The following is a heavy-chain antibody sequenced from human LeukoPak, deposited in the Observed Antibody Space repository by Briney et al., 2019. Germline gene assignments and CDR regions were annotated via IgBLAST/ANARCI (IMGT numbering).Heavy chain of an antibody. Sequence: GGSLRFSCAACGFTFSSYAMSWVRQAPGKGLEWVSGISGSGDNTYYADSVKGRFTISRDNSKNTLYVQVNSLGTEDTAAYYCAKGSYYDSSGSFYFDYWGQGTLVTVSS. J-gene: IGHJ4*02. D-gene: IGHD3-22*01. CDR1: GFTFSSYA. CDR3: AKGSYYDSSGSFYFDY. CDR2: ISGSGDNT. V-gene: IGHV3-23*01.